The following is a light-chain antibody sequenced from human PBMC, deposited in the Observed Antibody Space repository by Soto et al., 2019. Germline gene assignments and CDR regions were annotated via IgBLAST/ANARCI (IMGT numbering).Light chain of an antibody. V-gene: IGKV3-20*01. Sequence: EIVLTQSPGTLSLSPGERATLSCRASQSVSSSYLAWYQQKPGQAPRLLIYGASSRATGIPDRFSGSGSGTDFTITISRLEPEDFAVYYCQQYGSSRTFGQGTKVEIQ. CDR1: QSVSSSY. CDR3: QQYGSSRT. J-gene: IGKJ1*01. CDR2: GAS.